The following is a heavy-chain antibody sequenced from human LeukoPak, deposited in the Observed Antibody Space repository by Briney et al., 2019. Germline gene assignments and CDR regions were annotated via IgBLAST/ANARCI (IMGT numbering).Heavy chain of an antibody. CDR2: VYYSGIT. Sequence: SETLSLTCSVSGASISNYYYNWIRQPPAKGLEWIGYVYYSGITNYNPSLKSRVTMSVDTSKNQFSLKLTSVTAADTAVYYCARVLLSSGYSTWGQGTLVTVSS. J-gene: IGHJ5*02. CDR1: GASISNYY. CDR3: ARVLLSSGYST. D-gene: IGHD3-22*01. V-gene: IGHV4-59*01.